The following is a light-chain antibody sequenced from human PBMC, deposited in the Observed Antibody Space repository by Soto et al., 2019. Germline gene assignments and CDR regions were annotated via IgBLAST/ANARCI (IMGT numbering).Light chain of an antibody. CDR3: NSYTSSSNLV. J-gene: IGLJ3*02. Sequence: QSALTQPASVSGSPGQSITISCTGTSSDFGGYNYVSWYQQHPGKAPKLLIYDVSNRPSVVSNRFSGSKSGNTASLTISGLQAEDEADYYCNSYTSSSNLVFGGGTKLTVL. V-gene: IGLV2-14*01. CDR2: DVS. CDR1: SSDFGGYNY.